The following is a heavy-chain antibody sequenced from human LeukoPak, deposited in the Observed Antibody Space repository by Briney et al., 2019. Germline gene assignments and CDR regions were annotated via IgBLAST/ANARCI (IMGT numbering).Heavy chain of an antibody. CDR2: IIPIFGTA. J-gene: IGHJ5*02. CDR1: GYTFTSYG. V-gene: IGHV1-69*05. CDR3: ARDGGAYYYDSSGYYFNWFDP. D-gene: IGHD3-22*01. Sequence: GASVKVSCKASGYTFTSYGISWVRQAPGQGLEWMGGIIPIFGTANYAQKFQGRVTITTDESTSTAYMELSSLRSEDTAVYYCARDGGAYYYDSSGYYFNWFDPWGQGTLVTVSS.